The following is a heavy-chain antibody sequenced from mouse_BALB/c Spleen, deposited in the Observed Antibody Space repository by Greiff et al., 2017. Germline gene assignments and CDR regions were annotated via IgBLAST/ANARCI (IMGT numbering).Heavy chain of an antibody. V-gene: IGHV1-9*01. D-gene: IGHD2-4*01. J-gene: IGHJ3*01. Sequence: VQLQQSGAELMKPGASVKISCKATGYTFSSYWIEWVKQRPGHGLEWIGEILPGSGSTNYNEKFKGKATFTADTSSNTAYMQLSSLTSEDSAVYYCARDYDYDEGAWFAYWGQGTLVTVSA. CDR2: ILPGSGST. CDR3: ARDYDYDEGAWFAY. CDR1: GYTFSSYW.